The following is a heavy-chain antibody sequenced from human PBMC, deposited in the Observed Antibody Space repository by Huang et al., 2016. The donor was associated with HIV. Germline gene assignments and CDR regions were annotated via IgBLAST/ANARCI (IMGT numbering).Heavy chain of an antibody. CDR3: ARRFGDPYSGSMFDY. J-gene: IGHJ4*02. D-gene: IGHD5-12*01. CDR2: SNPKGGGS. Sequence: QVQLVQSGAEVKKPGASVKVSCKASGYTFTDYYMHWVRQAPGQGLEWMGWSNPKGGGSIYAQKVQGRVTMTRDTSISTAYMELSRLRSDDTALYYCARRFGDPYSGSMFDYWGQGTLVTVSS. V-gene: IGHV1-2*02. CDR1: GYTFTDYY.